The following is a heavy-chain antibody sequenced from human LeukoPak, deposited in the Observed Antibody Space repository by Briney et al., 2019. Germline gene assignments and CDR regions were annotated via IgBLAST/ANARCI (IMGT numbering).Heavy chain of an antibody. CDR1: GFIFSGYW. V-gene: IGHV3-7*01. J-gene: IGHJ4*02. CDR2: IKQDGSEK. CDR3: ASPGSVGDTGMPDY. Sequence: GGSLRLSCAASGFIFSGYWMTWVRQAPGKGLERVANIKQDGSEKYYVDSVKGRFTISRDNAKNSLYLQMNSLRAEDTAVYYCASPGSVGDTGMPDYWGQGTLVTVSS. D-gene: IGHD5-18*01.